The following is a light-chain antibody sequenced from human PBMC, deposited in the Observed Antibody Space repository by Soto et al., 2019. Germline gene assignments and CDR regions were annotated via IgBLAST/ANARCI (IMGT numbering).Light chain of an antibody. CDR3: QQYGSSPT. CDR1: QSVSSTY. J-gene: IGKJ1*01. Sequence: EIVVTQSPGTLSLSPGERATLSCRASQSVSSTYVAWYQQKPGQPPSLLIHGASSRAAGIPDRFSGSGSGTDFTLTISRLEPEDFAFYYCQQYGSSPTFGQGTKVEIK. V-gene: IGKV3-20*01. CDR2: GAS.